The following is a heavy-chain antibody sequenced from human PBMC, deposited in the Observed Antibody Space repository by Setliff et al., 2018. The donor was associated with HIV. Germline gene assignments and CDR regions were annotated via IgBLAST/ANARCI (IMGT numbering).Heavy chain of an antibody. CDR1: GYTFTNFY. V-gene: IGHV1-46*01. Sequence: ASVKVSCKSSGYTFTNFYVHWVRQAPGQGLEWLGMINPSGGDTTYAQKFQGRVTMTRDTPIRTAYMELKSLRSDDTAVYFCARDNRTGYSSGWPLDYWGQGTLVTVSS. CDR2: INPSGGDT. J-gene: IGHJ4*02. D-gene: IGHD6-19*01. CDR3: ARDNRTGYSSGWPLDY.